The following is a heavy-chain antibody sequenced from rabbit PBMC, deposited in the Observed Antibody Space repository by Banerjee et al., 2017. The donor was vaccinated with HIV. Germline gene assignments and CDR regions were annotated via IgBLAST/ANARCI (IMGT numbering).Heavy chain of an antibody. CDR3: EIYAGGGWQFNL. CDR2: IYVGSSGST. Sequence: QEQLEESGGDLVKPEGSLTLTCTASGISFSSSYWIWWVRQAPGKGLEWIGCIYVGSSGSTYYASWVNGRFTISKTSSTTVTLQMTSLTAADTATYFCEIYAGGGWQFNLWGPGTLVTVS. CDR1: GISFSSSYW. J-gene: IGHJ4*01. V-gene: IGHV1S45*01. D-gene: IGHD8-1*01.